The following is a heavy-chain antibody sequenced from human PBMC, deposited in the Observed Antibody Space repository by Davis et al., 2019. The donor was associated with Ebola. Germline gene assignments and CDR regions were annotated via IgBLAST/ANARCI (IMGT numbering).Heavy chain of an antibody. D-gene: IGHD3-22*01. CDR1: GYTFTGYY. V-gene: IGHV1-2*02. Sequence: ASVKVSCKASGYTFTGYYMHWVRQAPGQGLEWMGWINPNSGGTNYAQKFQGRVTMTRDTSISTAYMELSSLRSDDTAVYYCARDGLIVSWLTYYYYGMDVWGQGTTVTVPS. J-gene: IGHJ6*02. CDR3: ARDGLIVSWLTYYYYGMDV. CDR2: INPNSGGT.